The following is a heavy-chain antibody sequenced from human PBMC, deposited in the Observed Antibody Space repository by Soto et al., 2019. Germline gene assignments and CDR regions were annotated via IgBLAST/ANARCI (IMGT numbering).Heavy chain of an antibody. CDR3: ARDIYTSRWYYFDY. J-gene: IGHJ4*02. V-gene: IGHV3-21*01. Sequence: GSLRLSCAASGXTFSSYSMSWVRQAPGKGLEWVSSISTGSSYIYHADSVKGRFTISRDNAKNSLYLQMNSLRAEDTAVYYCARDIYTSRWYYFDYWGQGTLVTV. D-gene: IGHD6-19*01. CDR2: ISTGSSYI. CDR1: GXTFSSYS.